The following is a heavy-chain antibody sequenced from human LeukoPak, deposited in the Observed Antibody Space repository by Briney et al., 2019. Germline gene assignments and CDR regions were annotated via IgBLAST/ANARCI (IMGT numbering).Heavy chain of an antibody. D-gene: IGHD3-10*01. CDR3: AKDGGYGSGSYYPDY. CDR1: GFTFSSYA. Sequence: PGRSLRLSCAASGFTFSSYAMNWVRQAPGKGLEWVSRISGGVGGAGYADSVKGRFTMSRDNSKNTLYLQMNSLRAEDTAVYYCAKDGGYGSGSYYPDYWGQGTLVTVSS. J-gene: IGHJ4*02. CDR2: ISGGVGGA. V-gene: IGHV3-23*01.